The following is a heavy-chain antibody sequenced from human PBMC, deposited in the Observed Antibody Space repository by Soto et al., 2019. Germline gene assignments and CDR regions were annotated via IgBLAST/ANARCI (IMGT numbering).Heavy chain of an antibody. V-gene: IGHV3-74*01. CDR2: ISPDGSNT. CDR1: GFTFSNYW. Sequence: EVQLVESGGGLVQPGGSLRLSCVASGFTFSNYWMHWVRQAPGKGLVWVSRISPDGSNTNYADSVKGRFTISRDNAKNTVYLQMNSLRAEDTALYYCASDNRKSYWGQGTLVTVSS. CDR3: ASDNRKSY. J-gene: IGHJ4*02.